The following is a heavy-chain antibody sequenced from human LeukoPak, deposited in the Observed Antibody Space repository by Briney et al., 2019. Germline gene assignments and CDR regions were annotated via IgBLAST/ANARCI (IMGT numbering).Heavy chain of an antibody. J-gene: IGHJ4*02. V-gene: IGHV3-7*03. D-gene: IGHD4-17*01. CDR1: GFTFSSYW. Sequence: GGSLRLSCAASGFTFSSYWMSWVRQAPGKGLEWVANIKQDGSEKYYVDSVKGRFTISRDNAKNSLYLQMNSLRAEDMALYYCAKGDYGDAFDYWGQGTLVTVSS. CDR2: IKQDGSEK. CDR3: AKGDYGDAFDY.